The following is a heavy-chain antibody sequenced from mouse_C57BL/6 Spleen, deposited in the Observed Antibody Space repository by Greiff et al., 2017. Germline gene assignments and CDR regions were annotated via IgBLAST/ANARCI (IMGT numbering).Heavy chain of an antibody. J-gene: IGHJ3*01. Sequence: EVKLVESGGDLVKPGGSLKLSCAASGFTFSSYGMSWVRQTPDKRLEWVATLSSGGSYTYYPDSVKGRFTISRDNAKNTLYLQMSSLQSEDTAMYYCARRYYEYDGSWFAYWGQGTLVTVSA. V-gene: IGHV5-6*02. CDR2: LSSGGSYT. CDR3: ARRYYEYDGSWFAY. D-gene: IGHD2-4*01. CDR1: GFTFSSYG.